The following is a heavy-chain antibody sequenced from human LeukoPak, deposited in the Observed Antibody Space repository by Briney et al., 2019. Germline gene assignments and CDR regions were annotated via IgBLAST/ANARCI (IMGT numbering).Heavy chain of an antibody. CDR3: ARDDCSGGSCYLPVQH. Sequence: SETLSLTCTVSGGSISSGGYYWSWIRQPPGKGLEWIGYIYHSGSTYYNPSLKSRVTISVDRSKNQFSLKLSSVTAADTAVYYCARDDCSGGSCYLPVQHWGQGTLVTVSS. D-gene: IGHD2-15*01. V-gene: IGHV4-30-2*01. J-gene: IGHJ1*01. CDR1: GGSISSGGYY. CDR2: IYHSGST.